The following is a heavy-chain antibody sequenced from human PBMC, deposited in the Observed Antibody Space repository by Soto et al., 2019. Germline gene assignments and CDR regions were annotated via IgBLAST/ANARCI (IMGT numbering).Heavy chain of an antibody. Sequence: REALGLAWVTSALSFSSHNMNWVRQAPGKGLEWVSGVSGNGGNTCYADSVKGRFSISRDNSKNTLYLQLNSLRADDTAIYHCAKDRMAASGWFDPWGQGTTVTVSS. CDR3: AKDRMAASGWFDP. D-gene: IGHD1-26*01. CDR1: ALSFSSHN. J-gene: IGHJ5*02. V-gene: IGHV3-23*01. CDR2: VSGNGGNT.